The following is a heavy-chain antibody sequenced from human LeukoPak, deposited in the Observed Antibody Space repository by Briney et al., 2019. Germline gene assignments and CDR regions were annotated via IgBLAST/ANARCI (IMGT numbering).Heavy chain of an antibody. J-gene: IGHJ6*02. D-gene: IGHD2-15*01. CDR1: GGSISSYY. V-gene: IGHV4-59*01. CDR2: IYYSGST. CDR3: ARDRSYTNCSGGSCYSGYYYYGMDV. Sequence: SETLSLTCTVSGGSISSYYWSWIRQPPGKGLEWIGYIYYSGSTNYNPSLKSRVTISVDTSKNQFSLKLSSVTAADTAVYYCARDRSYTNCSGGSCYSGYYYYGMDVWGQGTTVTVSS.